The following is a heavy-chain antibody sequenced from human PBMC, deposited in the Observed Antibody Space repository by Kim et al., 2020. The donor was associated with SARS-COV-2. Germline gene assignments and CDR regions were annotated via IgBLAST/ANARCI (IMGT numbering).Heavy chain of an antibody. Sequence: GGSLRLSCAASGFTFSRYNMNWVRQAPGKELEWISHISDRGRTKYNADSLKGRFTISRDNAKNSLYLQMSNLRVEDTAVYFCAREGSFYDSSGYPDDAFDVWGQGTVVTVSS. CDR3: AREGSFYDSSGYPDDAFDV. CDR1: GFTFSRYN. CDR2: ISDRGRTK. D-gene: IGHD3-22*01. V-gene: IGHV3-48*04. J-gene: IGHJ3*01.